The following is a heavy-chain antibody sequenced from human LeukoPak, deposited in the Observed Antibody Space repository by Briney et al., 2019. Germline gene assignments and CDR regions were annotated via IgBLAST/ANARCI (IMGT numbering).Heavy chain of an antibody. CDR1: GGTFSSYA. CDR2: IIPIFGIA. J-gene: IGHJ3*02. D-gene: IGHD4-17*01. CDR3: ARGGSSLTTVTIDAFDI. V-gene: IGHV1-69*04. Sequence: SVKVSCKASGGTFSSYAISWVRRAPGQGLEWMGRIIPIFGIANYAQKFQGRVTITADKSTSTAYMELSSLRSEDTAVYYCARGGSSLTTVTIDAFDIWGQGTMVTVSS.